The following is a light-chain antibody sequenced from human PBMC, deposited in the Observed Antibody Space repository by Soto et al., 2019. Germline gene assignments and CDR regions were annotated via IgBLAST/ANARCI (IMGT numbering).Light chain of an antibody. CDR1: QNINNW. J-gene: IGKJ1*01. V-gene: IGKV1-5*03. CDR2: KAS. Sequence: DIQMTQSPSTLSASVGDRVTITCRASQNINNWLAWYQQKPGKAPKLLIYKASSLESGVPSRFSGGGSGTEFTLTISSLQPDDFATYYCQQYNSYWTFGQGTKVEIK. CDR3: QQYNSYWT.